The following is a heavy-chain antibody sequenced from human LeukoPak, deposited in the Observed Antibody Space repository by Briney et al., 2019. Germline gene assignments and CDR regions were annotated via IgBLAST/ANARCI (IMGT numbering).Heavy chain of an antibody. Sequence: GGSLRLSCAASGFTFSTYNMDWVRQAPGKGLEWVSYISSSSGTIYYADSVKGRFTISRDNAKNSLYLQMNSLRAEDTAVYYCARVISSTSRVVDYWGQGTLVTVSS. V-gene: IGHV3-48*01. CDR3: ARVISSTSRVVDY. J-gene: IGHJ4*02. CDR2: ISSSSGTI. D-gene: IGHD2-2*01. CDR1: GFTFSTYN.